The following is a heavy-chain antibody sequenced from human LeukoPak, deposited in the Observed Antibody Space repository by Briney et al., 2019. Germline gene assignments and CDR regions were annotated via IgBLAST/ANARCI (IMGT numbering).Heavy chain of an antibody. J-gene: IGHJ4*02. Sequence: PSETLSLTCTVTGGSISSYYWGWIRQPPGKGLEWIGYIYYSGSTNYNPSLKSRVTISVDTSKNQFSLKLSSVTAADTAVYYCAGNIPPRRYFDWLFPRDYWGQGTLVTVSS. CDR3: AGNIPPRRYFDWLFPRDY. D-gene: IGHD3-9*01. CDR1: GGSISSYY. CDR2: IYYSGST. V-gene: IGHV4-59*12.